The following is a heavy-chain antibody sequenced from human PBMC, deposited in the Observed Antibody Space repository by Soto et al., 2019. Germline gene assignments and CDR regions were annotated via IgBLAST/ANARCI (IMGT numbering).Heavy chain of an antibody. CDR1: GYTFISYA. V-gene: IGHV1-3*01. J-gene: IGHJ3*01. Sequence: QVQLVQSGAEVKKPGASVRVSCKASGYTFISYAIHWARQAPGQRREWMGWINAGNGNTKYAQTFQGRVTITRDTSANTADMELSGLKSEDTAIYYCARPGSHPSVAGDLWGQGTMVTVSS. CDR3: ARPGSHPSVAGDL. CDR2: INAGNGNT. D-gene: IGHD3-10*01.